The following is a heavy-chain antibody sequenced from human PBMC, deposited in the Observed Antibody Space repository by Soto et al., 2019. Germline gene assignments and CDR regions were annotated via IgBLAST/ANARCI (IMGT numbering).Heavy chain of an antibody. V-gene: IGHV1-69*01. CDR3: ATERDLKLELTHDAFDI. CDR1: GGTFSNYG. D-gene: IGHD1-7*01. CDR2: IIPIFRRS. Sequence: QVKLVQSGAEVKKAGSSVKVSCKASGGTFSNYGFNWVRQAPGQGLEWMGGIIPIFRRSNYAQKFQGRLTISADESTSTAYMEMNSLGSEDTAIYYCATERDLKLELTHDAFDIWGQGTLVNVS. J-gene: IGHJ3*02.